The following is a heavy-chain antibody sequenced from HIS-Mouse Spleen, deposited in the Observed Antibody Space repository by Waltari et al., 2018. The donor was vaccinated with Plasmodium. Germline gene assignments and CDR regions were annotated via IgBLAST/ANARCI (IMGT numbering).Heavy chain of an antibody. CDR2: IKQDGSEK. CDR3: ASSWYRYFDL. V-gene: IGHV3-7*01. CDR1: GFPFSSYW. J-gene: IGHJ2*01. D-gene: IGHD6-13*01. Sequence: EVQLVASGGGLVQPGGSLRLSCAASGFPFSSYWMSWVRQAPGKGLEGVANIKQDGSEKYYVDSVKGRFTISRDNAKNSLYLQMNSLRAEDTAVYYCASSWYRYFDLWGRGTLVTVSS.